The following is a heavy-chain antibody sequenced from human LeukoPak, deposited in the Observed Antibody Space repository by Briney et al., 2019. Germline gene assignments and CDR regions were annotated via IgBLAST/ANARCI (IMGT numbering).Heavy chain of an antibody. J-gene: IGHJ4*02. CDR1: ARTFSSYA. CDR3: ARGRDGYMGYFDY. Sequence: SVKVSCKASARTFSSYAISWVRQAPGQGIEWMGGIIPIFGTANYAQKFQGRVTITTDESTSTAYMELSSLRSEDTAVYYCARGRDGYMGYFDYWGQGTLVTVSS. CDR2: IIPIFGTA. V-gene: IGHV1-69*05. D-gene: IGHD5-24*01.